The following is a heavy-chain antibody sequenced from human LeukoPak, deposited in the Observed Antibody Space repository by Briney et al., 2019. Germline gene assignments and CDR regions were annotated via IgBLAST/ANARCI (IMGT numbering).Heavy chain of an antibody. D-gene: IGHD6-13*01. J-gene: IGHJ6*02. V-gene: IGHV4-34*01. Sequence: SETLSLTCAVYGGSFSGYYWSWIRQPPGRGLEWIGEINHSGSTNYNPSLKSRVTISVDTSKNQFSLKLSSVTAADTAVYYCARGSSWSNADGMDVWGQGTTVTVSS. CDR2: INHSGST. CDR1: GGSFSGYY. CDR3: ARGSSWSNADGMDV.